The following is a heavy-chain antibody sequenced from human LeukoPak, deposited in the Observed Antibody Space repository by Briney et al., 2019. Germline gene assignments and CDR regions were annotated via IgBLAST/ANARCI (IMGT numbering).Heavy chain of an antibody. D-gene: IGHD6-19*01. CDR1: GYTLTGYY. V-gene: IGHV1-2*02. J-gene: IGHJ4*02. CDR2: INPNTGAT. CDR3: ARDRVGSGWPRPYYFEV. Sequence: ASVKVSCKASGYTLTGYYLHWVRQAPGQGLEWMGWINPNTGATHSAQKFQGRITMTRDPSISTAYMDLSRLRSDDTAVYYCARDRVGSGWPRPYYFEVWGQGTLVTVSS.